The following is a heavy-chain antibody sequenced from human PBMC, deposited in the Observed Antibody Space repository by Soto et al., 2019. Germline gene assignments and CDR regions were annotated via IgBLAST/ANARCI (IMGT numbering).Heavy chain of an antibody. CDR1: GGTFSSYA. CDR2: IIPIFGTA. J-gene: IGHJ6*02. CDR3: ASNRYYDILTGYQHYYYYYGMDV. D-gene: IGHD3-9*01. Sequence: ASVKVSCKASGGTFSSYAISWVRQAPGQGLEWMGGIIPIFGTANYAQKFQGRVTITADESTSTAYMELSSLRSEDTAVYYCASNRYYDILTGYQHYYYYYGMDVWGQGTTVTVSS. V-gene: IGHV1-69*13.